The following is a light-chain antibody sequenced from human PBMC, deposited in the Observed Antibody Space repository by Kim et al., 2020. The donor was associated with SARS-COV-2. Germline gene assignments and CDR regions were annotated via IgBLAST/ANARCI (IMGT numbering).Light chain of an antibody. CDR2: SAS. CDR1: QSVSSSY. J-gene: IGKJ2*03. CDR3: QQYGSSPPKYS. Sequence: ERATLYCRASQSVSSSYLAWYQQKPGQAPRLLIYSASSRATGIPDRFSGSGSGRDFTLTISRLEPEDFAVYYCQQYGSSPPKYSFGQGTKLEI. V-gene: IGKV3-20*01.